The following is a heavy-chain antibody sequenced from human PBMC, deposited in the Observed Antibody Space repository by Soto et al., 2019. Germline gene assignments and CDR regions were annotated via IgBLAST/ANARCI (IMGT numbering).Heavy chain of an antibody. Sequence: GGSLRLSCAASGSTFSRYWMHWVRQAPGKGLLWVSRTNTDGSGTNYADSVKGRFTISRDNAKNTVYLQMNSLRAEDTAVYYCARATYDSSGYEFDYWGQGTLVTVSS. CDR3: ARATYDSSGYEFDY. CDR2: TNTDGSGT. D-gene: IGHD3-22*01. CDR1: GSTFSRYW. J-gene: IGHJ4*02. V-gene: IGHV3-74*01.